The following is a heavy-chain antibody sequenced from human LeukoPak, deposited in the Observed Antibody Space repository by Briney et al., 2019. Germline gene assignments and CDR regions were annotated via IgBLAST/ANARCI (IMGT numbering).Heavy chain of an antibody. D-gene: IGHD3-10*01. CDR2: IRYDGNHK. V-gene: IGHV3-30*02. J-gene: IGHJ6*02. CDR3: AKDEYYGSGSYYSNQTPGPYYYYGMDV. CDR1: GFPFDSYG. Sequence: GGSLRLSCVASGFPFDSYGMNWVRQAPGKGLEWVAYIRYDGNHKYYADSVKGRFTISRDNSKNTLYLQMNSLRAEDTAVYYCAKDEYYGSGSYYSNQTPGPYYYYGMDVWGQGTTVTVSS.